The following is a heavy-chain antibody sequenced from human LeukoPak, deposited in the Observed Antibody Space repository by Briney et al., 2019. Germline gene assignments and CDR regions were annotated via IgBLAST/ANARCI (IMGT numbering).Heavy chain of an antibody. D-gene: IGHD3-10*01. CDR2: IIPIFGTA. CDR3: ARDRNYYGSGSRPYYFDY. CDR1: GGTFSSYA. V-gene: IGHV1-69*05. Sequence: GASVKVSCKASGGTFSSYAISWVRQAPGQGLEWMGGIIPIFGTANHAQKFQGRVTITTDESTSTAYMELSSLRSEDTAVYYCARDRNYYGSGSRPYYFDYWGQGTLVTVSS. J-gene: IGHJ4*02.